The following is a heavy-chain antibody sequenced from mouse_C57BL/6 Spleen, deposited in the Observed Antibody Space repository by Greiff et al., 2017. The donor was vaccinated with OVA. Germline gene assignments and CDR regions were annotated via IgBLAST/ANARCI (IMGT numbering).Heavy chain of an antibody. V-gene: IGHV1-52*01. Sequence: VQLQQPGAELVRPGSSVKLSCKASGYTFTSYWMHWVKQRPIQGLEWIGNIDPSDSETHYNQKFKDKATLTVDKSSSTAYMQLRSLTSEDSAVYYCARWDTTADYWGQGTTLTVSS. CDR1: GYTFTSYW. CDR3: ARWDTTADY. CDR2: IDPSDSET. D-gene: IGHD1-2*01. J-gene: IGHJ2*01.